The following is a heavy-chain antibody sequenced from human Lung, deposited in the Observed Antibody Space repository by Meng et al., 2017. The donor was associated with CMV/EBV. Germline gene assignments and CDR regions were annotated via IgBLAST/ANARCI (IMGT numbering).Heavy chain of an antibody. V-gene: IGHV4-59*01. Sequence: SETLSLXCTVSGASISSYYWSWIRQPPGRGLEWIGNIHYSGSSNYNPSLKGRVTMSVATSEDQFSLRLNSVTAADTAVYYCARGHTNSGSFVGYYALDVWGQGARVTVS. CDR3: ARGHTNSGSFVGYYALDV. CDR1: GASISSYY. J-gene: IGHJ6*02. CDR2: IHYSGSS. D-gene: IGHD1-26*01.